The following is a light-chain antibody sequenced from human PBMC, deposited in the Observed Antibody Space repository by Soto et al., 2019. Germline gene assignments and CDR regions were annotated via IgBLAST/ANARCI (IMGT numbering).Light chain of an antibody. CDR1: QSVSSSY. CDR2: GAS. CDR3: QQYGRSQA. V-gene: IGKV3-20*01. J-gene: IGKJ1*01. Sequence: EIVLTLSPGTLSLSPGERATLSCRASQSVSSSYLAWYQQKPGQAPRLLIYGASSRATGIPDRFSGSGSGTDFTLTISRLEPEDFEVYYCQQYGRSQAFGQGTKVDIK.